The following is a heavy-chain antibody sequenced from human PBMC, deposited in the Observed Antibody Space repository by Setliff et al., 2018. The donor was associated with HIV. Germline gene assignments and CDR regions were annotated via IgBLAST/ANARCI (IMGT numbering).Heavy chain of an antibody. CDR2: IYSSGST. J-gene: IGHJ6*02. CDR3: ARIFGDQGYYYGMDV. D-gene: IGHD3-3*01. CDR1: GGSISSGSYF. V-gene: IGHV4-61*02. Sequence: TLSLTCTVSGGSISSGSYFWTWIRQPAGKGLEWIGRIYSSGSTNYNPSLKSRVTISVDTSKKQFSLKLTSVTAADTAVYYCARIFGDQGYYYGMDVWGQGTTVTVSS.